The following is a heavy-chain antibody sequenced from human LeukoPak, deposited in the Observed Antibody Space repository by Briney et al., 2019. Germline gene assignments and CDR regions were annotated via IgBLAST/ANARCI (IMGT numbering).Heavy chain of an antibody. Sequence: ASVKVSCQASGGTFSSYAISWVRQAPGQGLEWMGGIIPIFGTANYAHKFQGRITITADESTSTAYMELSSLRSEDTAVYYCARGVLGYCSRTSGVAIDYWGQGTLVTVSS. V-gene: IGHV1-69*13. D-gene: IGHD2-2*01. J-gene: IGHJ4*02. CDR1: GGTFSSYA. CDR2: IIPIFGTA. CDR3: ARGVLGYCSRTSGVAIDY.